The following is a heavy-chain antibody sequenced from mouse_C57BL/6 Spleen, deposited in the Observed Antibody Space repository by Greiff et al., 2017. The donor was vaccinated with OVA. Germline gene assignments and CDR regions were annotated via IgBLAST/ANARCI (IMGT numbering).Heavy chain of an antibody. V-gene: IGHV5-9-1*02. CDR1: GFTFSSYA. D-gene: IGHD1-1*01. Sequence: DVMLVESGEGLVKPGGSLKLSCAASGFTFSSYAMSWVRQTPEQRLEWVAYISSGGDYIYYADTVKGRFTISRDNARNTLYLQMSSLKAEDTAMYYCTRYYYGSSYDYFDYWGQGTTLTVSS. CDR3: TRYYYGSSYDYFDY. CDR2: ISSGGDYI. J-gene: IGHJ2*01.